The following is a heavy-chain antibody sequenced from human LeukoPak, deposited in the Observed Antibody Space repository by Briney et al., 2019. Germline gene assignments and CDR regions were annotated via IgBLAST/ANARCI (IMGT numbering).Heavy chain of an antibody. CDR1: GFTFSSYG. CDR2: IRYDGSNK. J-gene: IGHJ3*02. CDR3: AKSEVPAAIPALMMSAFDI. D-gene: IGHD2-2*02. V-gene: IGHV3-30*02. Sequence: GGSLRLSCAASGFTFSSYGMHWVRPAPGKGLEWVAFIRYDGSNKYYADSVKGRFTISRDNSKNTLYLQMNSLRAEDTAVYYCAKSEVPAAIPALMMSAFDIWGQGTMVTVSS.